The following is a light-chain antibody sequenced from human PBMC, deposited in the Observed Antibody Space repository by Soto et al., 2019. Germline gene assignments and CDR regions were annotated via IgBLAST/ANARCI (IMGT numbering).Light chain of an antibody. Sequence: IVLTQSPDTLSLSPGERVTLSCRASQSVRNNYLAWYQQKPGQAPRLLIYETYRRATGIPDRFSGSGSGIDFTLTISRLEPEDFEVYLCQQYGGSSRTFGLGTKVDI. J-gene: IGKJ1*01. CDR3: QQYGGSSRT. CDR1: QSVRNNY. CDR2: ETY. V-gene: IGKV3-20*01.